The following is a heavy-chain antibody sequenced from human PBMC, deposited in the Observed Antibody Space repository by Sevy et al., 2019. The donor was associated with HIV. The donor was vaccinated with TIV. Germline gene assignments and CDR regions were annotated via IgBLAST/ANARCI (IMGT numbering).Heavy chain of an antibody. D-gene: IGHD6-13*01. V-gene: IGHV3-30*18. J-gene: IGHJ4*02. CDR3: VKAIAKDGSF. CDR2: VSKEGTNK. CDR1: GFTFTRYA. Sequence: GGSLRLSCEASGFTFTRYAFHWVRQAPGKGLEWVAVVSKEGTNKYYADSVKGRFTISRDNARNLVFLQMSSLRVDDSALYYCVKAIAKDGSFWGQGTLVTVSS.